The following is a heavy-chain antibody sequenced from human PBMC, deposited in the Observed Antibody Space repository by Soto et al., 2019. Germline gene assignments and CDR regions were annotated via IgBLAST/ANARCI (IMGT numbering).Heavy chain of an antibody. D-gene: IGHD2-21*02. CDR3: ARVRSLAYCGGDCYSGVDY. CDR1: GGSISSGGYY. V-gene: IGHV4-31*03. J-gene: IGHJ4*02. Sequence: QVQLQESGPGLVKPSQTLSLTCTVSGGSISSGGYYWSWIRQHPGKGLEWIGYIYYSGSTYYTPSLKRRVTISVDTSMNQFSLKLSSVTAADTAVYYCARVRSLAYCGGDCYSGVDYWGQGTLVTVSS. CDR2: IYYSGST.